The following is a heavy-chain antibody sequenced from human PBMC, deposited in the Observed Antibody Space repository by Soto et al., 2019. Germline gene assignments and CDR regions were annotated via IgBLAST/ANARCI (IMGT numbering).Heavy chain of an antibody. J-gene: IGHJ4*02. CDR3: AKDRCSGTSCQFDY. D-gene: IGHD2-2*01. Sequence: GGSLRLACAASGFTFSSYAMTWVRQAPGKGLEWVSGISGSGGSPNYADSVKGRFTISRDNSKNTVYLQMNSLRAEDTAVYYCAKDRCSGTSCQFDYWGQGTLVTVSS. V-gene: IGHV3-23*01. CDR2: ISGSGGSP. CDR1: GFTFSSYA.